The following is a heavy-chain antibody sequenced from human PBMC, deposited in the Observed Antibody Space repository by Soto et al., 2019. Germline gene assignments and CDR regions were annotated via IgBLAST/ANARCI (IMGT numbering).Heavy chain of an antibody. V-gene: IGHV4-30-4*01. Sequence: QVQLQESGPGLVKPSQTLSLTCTVSGDPISSGDYYWSWIRQPPGKGLEWIGYIYYSGTIYYSPSLKRRVTLSVDTSKNQFSLKLSSVTAADTAVYYCARAPYRGTNSRGALDMWGQGTMVTVSS. CDR2: IYYSGTI. CDR1: GDPISSGDYY. D-gene: IGHD2-8*01. CDR3: ARAPYRGTNSRGALDM. J-gene: IGHJ3*02.